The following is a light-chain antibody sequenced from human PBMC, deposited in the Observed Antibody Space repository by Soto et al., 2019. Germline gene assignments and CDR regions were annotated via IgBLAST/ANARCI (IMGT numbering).Light chain of an antibody. J-gene: IGLJ2*01. CDR2: EVT. Sequence: QSALTQPRSVSGSPGQSVTISCTGTNSDVGTYNYVSWYQQHPGKAPKLMIYEVTKRPSGVPDRFSGSKSGNTASLTVSGLQAEDEADYYCTSHAGSINLVFGGGTKLTVL. CDR3: TSHAGSINLV. V-gene: IGLV2-8*01. CDR1: NSDVGTYNY.